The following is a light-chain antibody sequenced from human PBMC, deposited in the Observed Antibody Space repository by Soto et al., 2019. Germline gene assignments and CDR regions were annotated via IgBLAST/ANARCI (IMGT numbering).Light chain of an antibody. CDR3: QQSYRTPYT. CDR2: AAS. CDR1: QSISTY. Sequence: IQLTQSPSSLSASVGDTVTITCRPSQSISTYLNWYQHKPGKAPNLLIQAASSLLSGVPSMFSGSGSETEFTLTIRGLRPEDFATYYCQQSYRTPYTFGQGTSLEIK. V-gene: IGKV1-39*01. J-gene: IGKJ2*01.